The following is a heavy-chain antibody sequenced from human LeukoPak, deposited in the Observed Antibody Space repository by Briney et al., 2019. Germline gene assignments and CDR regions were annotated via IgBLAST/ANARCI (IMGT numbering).Heavy chain of an antibody. CDR3: AKRHTSGWFYFDY. Sequence: GGSLRLSCAASGFTFSNYAMSWVRQAPGKGLEWVSTIVGSGDTTYYADSVKGRFTISRDNSKSTLFLQMNSLRAEDTAVYYCAKRHTSGWFYFDYWGQGTLATVSA. V-gene: IGHV3-23*01. CDR2: IVGSGDTT. CDR1: GFTFSNYA. D-gene: IGHD6-19*01. J-gene: IGHJ4*02.